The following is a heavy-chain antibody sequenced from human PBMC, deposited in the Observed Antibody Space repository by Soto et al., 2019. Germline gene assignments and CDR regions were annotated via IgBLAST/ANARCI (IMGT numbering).Heavy chain of an antibody. J-gene: IGHJ4*02. CDR3: ARTKYYHDTTAYIFDY. CDR2: IFHSGGS. V-gene: IGHV4-30-4*01. D-gene: IGHD3-22*01. Sequence: SETLSLTCTVSGGSLNSGDYWSWIRQPPGKGLEWIGYIFHSGGSYYNPSLKGRVTMSVDMSQNQFSLTLNSVSAADTAVYYCARTKYYHDTTAYIFDYWGQGALVTVSS. CDR1: GGSLNSGDY.